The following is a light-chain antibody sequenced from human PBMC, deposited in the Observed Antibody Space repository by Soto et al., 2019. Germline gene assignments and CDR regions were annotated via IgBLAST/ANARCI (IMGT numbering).Light chain of an antibody. Sequence: EIVMTQSPATLSVSPGERATLSCRGRQSISSNLAWYQQKPGQAPRLLIYGASSRATGIPDRFSGSGSGTDFTLTISRLEPEDFAVYYCQQYGSSLWTFGQGTKVDIK. CDR1: QSISSN. J-gene: IGKJ1*01. CDR2: GAS. CDR3: QQYGSSLWT. V-gene: IGKV3-20*01.